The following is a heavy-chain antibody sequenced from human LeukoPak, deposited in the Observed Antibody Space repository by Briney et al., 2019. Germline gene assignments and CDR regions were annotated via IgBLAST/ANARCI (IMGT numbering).Heavy chain of an antibody. D-gene: IGHD3-22*01. J-gene: IGHJ3*02. CDR1: GDSVSSRYYY. CDR3: ARNYYDSSGYYLFDAFDI. Sequence: PSETLSLTCTVSGDSVSSRYYYWSWIRQPPGKGLEWIGNIYYTGSTNYNPSLKSRVTISVDTSKNQFSLELNSVTAADMAVYYCARNYYDSSGYYLFDAFDIWGQGTMVTVSS. CDR2: IYYTGST. V-gene: IGHV4-61*01.